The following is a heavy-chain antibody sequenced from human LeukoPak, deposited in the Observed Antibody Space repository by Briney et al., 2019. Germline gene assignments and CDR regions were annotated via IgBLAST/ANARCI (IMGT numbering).Heavy chain of an antibody. Sequence: PSETLSLTCTVSDGSISRSTYYWGWIRQPPGKGLEWIGSIYYGGTTYYNPSLKSRVTISVDTSKNQFSLNLNSVTAADTAMYYCQSRFLEWLLDYWGQGTLVTVSS. D-gene: IGHD3-3*01. V-gene: IGHV4-39*01. CDR3: QSRFLEWLLDY. J-gene: IGHJ4*02. CDR2: IYYGGTT. CDR1: DGSISRSTYY.